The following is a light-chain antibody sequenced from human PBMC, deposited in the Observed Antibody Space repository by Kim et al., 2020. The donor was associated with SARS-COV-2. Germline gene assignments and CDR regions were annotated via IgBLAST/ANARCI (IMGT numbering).Light chain of an antibody. CDR2: YDS. V-gene: IGLV3-21*04. CDR1: NIGSKS. J-gene: IGLJ2*01. CDR3: QVWDSSSEDVV. Sequence: APGKTTRITCGGNNIGSKSVHWYQQKPGQAPVLVIYYDSDRPSGIPERFSGSNSGNTATLTISRVEAGDEADYYCQVWDSSSEDVVFGGGTQLTVL.